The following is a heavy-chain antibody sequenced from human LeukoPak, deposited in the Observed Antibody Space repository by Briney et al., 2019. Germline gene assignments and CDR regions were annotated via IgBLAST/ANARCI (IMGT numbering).Heavy chain of an antibody. CDR1: GGSLSGYW. J-gene: IGHJ4*02. CDR3: ARGPPLTYDGTGYYFFDS. V-gene: IGHV4-34*01. D-gene: IGHD3-22*01. Sequence: PSETLSLTCAVYGGSLSGYWWSWIRQPPGKGLEWTGEINHNGSTNYNPSLKSRVTISVDTSKNQFSLRLSSVTAADTAVYYCARGPPLTYDGTGYYFFDSWGQGTLVTVSS. CDR2: INHNGST.